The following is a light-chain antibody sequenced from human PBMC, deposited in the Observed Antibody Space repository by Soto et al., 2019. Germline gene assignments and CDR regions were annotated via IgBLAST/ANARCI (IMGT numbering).Light chain of an antibody. V-gene: IGLV1-44*01. Sequence: QSVLTQPPSASGTPGQRVTISCSGSNSNIGSNTVSWYQQLPGTAPKLLIYNNNQRPSGVPDRFSGSKSGTSASLAISGLQSEDEADYYCAAWDASLNGGVFRTGTKLTVL. J-gene: IGLJ1*01. CDR1: NSNIGSNT. CDR3: AAWDASLNGGV. CDR2: NNN.